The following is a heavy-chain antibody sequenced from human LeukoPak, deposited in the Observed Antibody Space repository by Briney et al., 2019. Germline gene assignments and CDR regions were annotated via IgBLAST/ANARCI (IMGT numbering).Heavy chain of an antibody. CDR3: ARGGITGTTPPGFDP. Sequence: SETLSLTCTVSGGSISSGGYYWSWILQHPGKGLEWIGYISYSGSTYYNPSLKSRVTISVDTSKNHFCLKLSSVTAADTAVYYCARGGITGTTPPGFDPWGEGTLVTVSS. CDR2: ISYSGST. D-gene: IGHD1-14*01. J-gene: IGHJ5*02. CDR1: GGSISSGGYY. V-gene: IGHV4-31*03.